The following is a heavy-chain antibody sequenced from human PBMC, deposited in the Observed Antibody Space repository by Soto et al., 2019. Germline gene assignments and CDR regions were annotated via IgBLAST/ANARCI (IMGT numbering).Heavy chain of an antibody. J-gene: IGHJ3*02. CDR3: ARETREVAFDI. CDR2: ISYDGSNK. Sequence: QVQLVESGGGVVQPGRSLRLSCAASGFTFSSYAMHWVRQAPGKGLEWVAVISYDGSNKYYADSVKGRFTISRDNSKNTLDQQMNILRAEDTAVYYCARETREVAFDIWGQGTMVTVSS. V-gene: IGHV3-30-3*01. CDR1: GFTFSSYA.